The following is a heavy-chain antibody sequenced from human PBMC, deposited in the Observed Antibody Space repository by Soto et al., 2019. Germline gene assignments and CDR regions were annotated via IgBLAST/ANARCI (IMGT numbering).Heavy chain of an antibody. CDR3: ARSMYSTSAQLYYGMDV. Sequence: PSETLSLTCTVSDYSISSDYYWGWIRQSPGNGLEWIASFYHTGSTHYNPSLKSRVTISVDTSKNQFSLKLTSVTAADTAVYYCARSMYSTSAQLYYGMDVWGQGTTVTVSS. J-gene: IGHJ6*02. CDR2: FYHTGST. CDR1: DYSISSDYY. D-gene: IGHD6-6*01. V-gene: IGHV4-38-2*02.